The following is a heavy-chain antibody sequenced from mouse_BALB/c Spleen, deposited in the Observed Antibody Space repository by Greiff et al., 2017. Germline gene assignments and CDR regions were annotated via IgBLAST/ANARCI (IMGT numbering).Heavy chain of an antibody. D-gene: IGHD1-1*01. J-gene: IGHJ2*01. CDR2: IDPENGDT. Sequence: EVQLQQSGAELVRPGASVKLSCTASGFNIKDYYMHWVKQRPEQGLEWIGWIDPENGDTEYAPKFQGKATMTADTSSNTAYLQLSSLTSEDTAVYYCNADGSSSLDYWGQGTTLTVSS. CDR1: GFNIKDYY. V-gene: IGHV14-4*02. CDR3: NADGSSSLDY.